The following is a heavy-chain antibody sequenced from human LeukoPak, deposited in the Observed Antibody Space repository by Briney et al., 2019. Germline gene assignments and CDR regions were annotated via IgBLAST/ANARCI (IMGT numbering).Heavy chain of an antibody. D-gene: IGHD6-6*01. J-gene: IGHJ6*03. CDR2: INPNSGGT. Sequence: ASVKVSCKASGYTFTGYYMHWVRQAPGQGLEWMGWINPNSGGTNFAQKFQDRVTMTGDTSISTAYMELSRLRSDDTAVYYCARGAFSSSSGYKYYYMDAWGKGTTVTVSS. CDR1: GYTFTGYY. CDR3: ARGAFSSSSGYKYYYMDA. V-gene: IGHV1-2*02.